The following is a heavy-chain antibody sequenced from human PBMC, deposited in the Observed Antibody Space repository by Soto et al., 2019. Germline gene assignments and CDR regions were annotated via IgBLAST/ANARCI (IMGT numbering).Heavy chain of an antibody. CDR3: ARDKRGIVATNYYYYYGMDV. CDR1: GGTFSSYA. CDR2: IIPIFGTA. J-gene: IGHJ6*02. D-gene: IGHD5-12*01. Sequence: QVQLVQSGAEVKKPGSSVKVSCKASGGTFSSYAISWVRQAPGQGLEWMGGIIPIFGTANYAQKFQGRVTITADESTSTAYMEVSSLRSEDTAVYYCARDKRGIVATNYYYYYGMDVWGQGTTVTVSS. V-gene: IGHV1-69*01.